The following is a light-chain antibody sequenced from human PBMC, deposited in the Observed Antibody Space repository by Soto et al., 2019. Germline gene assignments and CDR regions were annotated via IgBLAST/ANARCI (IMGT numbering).Light chain of an antibody. CDR1: SGHSSYA. V-gene: IGLV4-69*01. CDR2: LNSDGSH. Sequence: QSVLTQSPSASASRGASVKLTCTLSSGHSSYAIAWHQQQPEKGPRYLMKLNSDGSHSKGDGIPDRFSGSSSGAERYLTISSLQSEDEADYYCQTWGTGIHGVFGGGTKVTVL. J-gene: IGLJ3*02. CDR3: QTWGTGIHGV.